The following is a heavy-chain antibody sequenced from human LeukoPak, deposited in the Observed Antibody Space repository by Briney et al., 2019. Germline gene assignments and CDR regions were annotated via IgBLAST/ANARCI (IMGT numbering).Heavy chain of an antibody. D-gene: IGHD3-16*01. J-gene: IGHJ2*01. CDR1: GFTFSSNY. Sequence: GGSLRLSCAASGFTFSSNYMSWVRQAPGKGLEWVANIKQDGSEKYYVDSVKGRFTISRDNAKNSLYLQMNSLRAEDTAVYYCARGMTTFERSYWYFDLWGRGTLVTVSS. CDR2: IKQDGSEK. CDR3: ARGMTTFERSYWYFDL. V-gene: IGHV3-7*01.